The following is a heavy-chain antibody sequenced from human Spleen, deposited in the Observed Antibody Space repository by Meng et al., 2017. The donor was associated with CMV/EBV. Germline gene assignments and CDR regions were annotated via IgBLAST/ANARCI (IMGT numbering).Heavy chain of an antibody. Sequence: GSTFSSFSITWVRQAPGQGLEWMGGIFPTFATTNYAQKFQGRVTITTDESTRIVYMELNSLRSEDTAVYYCVRGVVPAAIKGNWFDPWGPGTLVTVSS. J-gene: IGHJ5*02. V-gene: IGHV1-69*05. CDR1: GSTFSSFS. CDR2: IFPTFATT. D-gene: IGHD2-2*01. CDR3: VRGVVPAAIKGNWFDP.